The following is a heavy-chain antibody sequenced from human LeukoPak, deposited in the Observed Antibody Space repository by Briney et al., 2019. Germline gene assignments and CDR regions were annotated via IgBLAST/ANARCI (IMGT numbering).Heavy chain of an antibody. V-gene: IGHV1-69*02. CDR2: IITILGIA. Sequence: SVKVSCKASGGTFSSYTISWVRQAPGHGIEWMGRIITILGIANYAQKFQGRVTITADKSTSTAYMELSSLRSEDTAVYYCALTTYYDSSGYYPYYFDYWGQGTLVTVSS. D-gene: IGHD3-22*01. CDR3: ALTTYYDSSGYYPYYFDY. J-gene: IGHJ4*02. CDR1: GGTFSSYT.